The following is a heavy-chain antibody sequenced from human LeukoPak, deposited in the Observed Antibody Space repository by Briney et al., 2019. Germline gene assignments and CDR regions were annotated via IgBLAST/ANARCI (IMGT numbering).Heavy chain of an antibody. V-gene: IGHV1-8*01. CDR3: ARGLMIAVDRGH. D-gene: IGHD3-22*01. Sequence: ASVKVSCKASGYTFTSYDINWVRQATGQGLEWMGWMNPNSGNTGYAQKFQGRVTMTRSTSISTAYMELSSLRSEDTAVYYCARGLMIAVDRGHWGQGTLVTVSS. CDR2: MNPNSGNT. CDR1: GYTFTSYD. J-gene: IGHJ4*02.